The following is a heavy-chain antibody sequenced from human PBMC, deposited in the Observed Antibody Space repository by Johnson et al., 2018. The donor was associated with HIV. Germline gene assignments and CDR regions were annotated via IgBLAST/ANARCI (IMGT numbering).Heavy chain of an antibody. CDR2: ISYDGSNK. CDR3: AKPPREVTVVDAFDI. CDR1: GFTFSSYA. D-gene: IGHD4-23*01. J-gene: IGHJ3*02. V-gene: IGHV3-30*04. Sequence: QVQLVESGGGLVQPGGSLRLSCAASGFTFSSYAMHWVRQAPGKGLEWVAVISYDGSNKYYADSVKGRFTISRDNSKNTLFLQMNSLRPEDTALYSCAKPPREVTVVDAFDIWGQGTMVTVSS.